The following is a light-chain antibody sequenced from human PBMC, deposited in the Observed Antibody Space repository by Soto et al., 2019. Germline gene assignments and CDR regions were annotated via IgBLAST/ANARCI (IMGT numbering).Light chain of an antibody. V-gene: IGKV3-11*01. CDR2: DAS. J-gene: IGKJ3*01. CDR3: QDRSGFT. CDR1: QSVNNY. Sequence: EIVLTQSPATLSLSPGERATLSCRASQSVNNYLAWYQQKPGQPPRLLIYDASNRATGIPARFSGSGSGTDFTLTISSLEPEDFAVYYGQDRSGFTFGPGTKVDIK.